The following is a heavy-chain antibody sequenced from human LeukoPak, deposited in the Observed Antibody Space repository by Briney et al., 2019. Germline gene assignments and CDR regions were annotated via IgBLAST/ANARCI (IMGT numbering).Heavy chain of an antibody. CDR1: GYTFTSHG. CDR2: IRPSTGDT. V-gene: IGHV1-18*01. CDR3: ARVRDYLFDY. Sequence: GASVKVSCKASGYTFTSHGITWVRQAPGQGPGWMGWIRPSTGDTDYALNLQGRVTLTTDTSTSTAYMELRSLRSDDTAVYYCARVRDYLFDYWGQGTLVTVSS. J-gene: IGHJ4*02. D-gene: IGHD2/OR15-2a*01.